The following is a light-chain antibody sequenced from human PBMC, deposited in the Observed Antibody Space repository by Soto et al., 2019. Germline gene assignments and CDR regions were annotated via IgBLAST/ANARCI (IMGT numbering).Light chain of an antibody. J-gene: IGLJ2*01. CDR2: EVS. Sequence: QSALTQPPSVSGSPGQSVTISCTGTSSDVGRYNRVSWYQQPPGTAPKLIIYEVSNRPSGVPDRFSGSKSGNTASLTISGLQAEDEADYYCSSYISSSTFVFGGGTKLTVL. V-gene: IGLV2-18*02. CDR3: SSYISSSTFV. CDR1: SSDVGRYNR.